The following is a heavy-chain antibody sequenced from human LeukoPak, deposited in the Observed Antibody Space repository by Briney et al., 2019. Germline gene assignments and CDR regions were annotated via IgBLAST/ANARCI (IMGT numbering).Heavy chain of an antibody. CDR3: TRDLAFIYYDSSGYIIDY. J-gene: IGHJ4*02. D-gene: IGHD3-22*01. CDR1: GFTFSRYS. V-gene: IGHV3-49*04. Sequence: GGSLRLSCAASGFTFSRYSMNWVRQAPGKGLEWVGFIRSKAYGGTTEYAASVKGRFTISRHDSKSIAYLQMNSLKTEDTAVYYCTRDLAFIYYDSSGYIIDYWGQGTLVTVSS. CDR2: IRSKAYGGTT.